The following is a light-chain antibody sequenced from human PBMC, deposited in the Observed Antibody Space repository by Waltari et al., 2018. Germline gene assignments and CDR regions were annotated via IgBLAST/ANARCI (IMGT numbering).Light chain of an antibody. CDR1: SLGRYY. Sequence: SSELTQDPAVSVALGQTVSITCQGDSLGRYYASWYQQRPGQAHILILYGQDNRPSGIPDRFSGSTSGNTASLTITGAQAEDEADYYCLSRDTTSTRVFGGGTRLTV. J-gene: IGLJ3*02. CDR3: LSRDTTSTRV. V-gene: IGLV3-19*01. CDR2: GQD.